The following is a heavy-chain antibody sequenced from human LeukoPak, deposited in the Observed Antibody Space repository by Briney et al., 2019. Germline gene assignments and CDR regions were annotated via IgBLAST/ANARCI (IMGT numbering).Heavy chain of an antibody. CDR1: GGSFSGYY. CDR2: INHSGST. J-gene: IGHJ3*02. V-gene: IGHV4-34*01. Sequence: SETLSLTCAVYGGSFSGYYWSWIRQPPGKGLEWIGEINHSGSTNYNPSLKSRVTISVGTSKNQFSLKLSSVTAADTAVYYCARATGYDILTGLEDAFDIWGQGTMVTVSS. CDR3: ARATGYDILTGLEDAFDI. D-gene: IGHD3-9*01.